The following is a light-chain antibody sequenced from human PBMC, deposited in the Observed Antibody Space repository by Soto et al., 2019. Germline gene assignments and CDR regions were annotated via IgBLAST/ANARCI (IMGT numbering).Light chain of an antibody. CDR1: QGISSY. J-gene: IGKJ1*01. Sequence: AIRMTQSPSSLSASTVERVTITCRASQGISSYLAWYQQKPGKAPNLLIYTASTLQSGVPSRFSGSGSGTEFTLTISSLQPDDFATYYCQQYNSYSFGQGTKVE. CDR3: QQYNSYS. V-gene: IGKV1-8*01. CDR2: TAS.